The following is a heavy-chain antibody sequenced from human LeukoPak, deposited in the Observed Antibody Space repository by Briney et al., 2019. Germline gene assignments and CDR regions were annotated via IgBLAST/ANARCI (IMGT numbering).Heavy chain of an antibody. CDR2: IWSDGSNK. V-gene: IGHV3-33*01. D-gene: IGHD4-17*01. J-gene: IGHJ4*02. CDR1: GFTFSSFG. Sequence: PGRSLRLSCAASGFTFSSFGMHWVRQAPGKGLEWVAVIWSDGSNKYYADSVKGRFTISRDNAKNSLYLQMNSLRDEDTAVYYCARCAYGEDYFDYWGQGTLVTVSS. CDR3: ARCAYGEDYFDY.